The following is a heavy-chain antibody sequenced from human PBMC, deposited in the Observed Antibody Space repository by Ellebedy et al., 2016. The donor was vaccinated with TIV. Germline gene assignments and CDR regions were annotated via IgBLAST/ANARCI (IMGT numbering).Heavy chain of an antibody. Sequence: ASVKVSCKASGGTFGNYAISWVRQAPGRGLEWLGRIIPKFDVRDYEQELQGRVTITADEASGTVYMELSSLKSEDTAVYFCARNSDIITVPSAYASSFDIWGQGTMVTVSS. CDR2: IIPKFDVR. V-gene: IGHV1-69*13. D-gene: IGHD3-10*01. J-gene: IGHJ3*02. CDR3: ARNSDIITVPSAYASSFDI. CDR1: GGTFGNYA.